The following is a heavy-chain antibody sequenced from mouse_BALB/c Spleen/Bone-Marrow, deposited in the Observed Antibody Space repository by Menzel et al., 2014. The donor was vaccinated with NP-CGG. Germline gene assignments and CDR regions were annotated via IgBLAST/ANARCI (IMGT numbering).Heavy chain of an antibody. CDR2: INPSNGRT. Sequence: VQLQQSGAELVKPGASVKLSCKASGYTFTSYWMHWVKQRPGQGLEWIGEINPSNGRTNYNENFKSKATLTVDKSSSTAYMQLSSLTSEDSAVYYCARGTFDYWGQGTTLTVSS. J-gene: IGHJ2*01. CDR3: ARGTFDY. CDR1: GYTFTSYW. V-gene: IGHV1S81*02.